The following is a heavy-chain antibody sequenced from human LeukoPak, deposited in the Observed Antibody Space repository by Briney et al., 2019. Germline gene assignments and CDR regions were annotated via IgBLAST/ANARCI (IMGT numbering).Heavy chain of an antibody. CDR2: MNPNSGNT. J-gene: IGHJ3*02. CDR3: ARHPSSTSRDAFDI. V-gene: IGHV1-8*03. D-gene: IGHD2-2*01. Sequence: ASVKVSCKASGYTFTSYDINWVRQATGQGLEWMGWMNPNSGNTGYAQKFQGRVTITRNTSISTAYMELSSLRSEDTAVYYCARHPSSTSRDAFDIWGQGTMVTVSS. CDR1: GYTFTSYD.